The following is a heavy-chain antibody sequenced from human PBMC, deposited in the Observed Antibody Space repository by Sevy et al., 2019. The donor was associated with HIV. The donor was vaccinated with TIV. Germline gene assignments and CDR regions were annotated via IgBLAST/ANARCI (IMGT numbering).Heavy chain of an antibody. CDR1: GFTFRIYA. CDR3: AKVEITGTTNYFAY. Sequence: GGSLRLSCAASGFTFRIYAMTWVRQAPGKGLEWVSSISGSGGRTYHADSVKGRFTISRDNSKNTLYFQMNSLRAEDTAVYYCAKVEITGTTNYFAYWGQGTLVTVSS. D-gene: IGHD1-7*01. CDR2: ISGSGGRT. V-gene: IGHV3-23*01. J-gene: IGHJ4*02.